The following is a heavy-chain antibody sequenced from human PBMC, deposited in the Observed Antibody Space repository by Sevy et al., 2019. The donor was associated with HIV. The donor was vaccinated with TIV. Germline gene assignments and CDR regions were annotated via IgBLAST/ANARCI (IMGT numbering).Heavy chain of an antibody. D-gene: IGHD3-10*01. V-gene: IGHV1-18*01. Sequence: ASVKVSCKASGYTFSSNGIAWVRQAPGQGLQWMGWIGVYNGNSNYAQNLRDRVTMTTDTSTSTAYMELKILRSDDTAVYYCARVPTYYFGSGTYFDYWGQGTLVTVSS. CDR3: ARVPTYYFGSGTYFDY. CDR2: IGVYNGNS. CDR1: GYTFSSNG. J-gene: IGHJ4*02.